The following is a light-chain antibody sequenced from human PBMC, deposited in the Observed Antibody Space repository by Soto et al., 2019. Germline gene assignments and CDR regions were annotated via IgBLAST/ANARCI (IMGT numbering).Light chain of an antibody. CDR2: RNN. Sequence: QSVLTQPPSASGTPGQRVTISCSGSSSNIGSNFVYWYQQFPGTAPKLLIYRNNQRPSGVPDRFSGSKSGTSASLAISGLPSEDEADYYCSSYTRGSTLVFGGGTKLTVL. CDR3: SSYTRGSTLV. V-gene: IGLV1-47*01. J-gene: IGLJ3*02. CDR1: SSNIGSNF.